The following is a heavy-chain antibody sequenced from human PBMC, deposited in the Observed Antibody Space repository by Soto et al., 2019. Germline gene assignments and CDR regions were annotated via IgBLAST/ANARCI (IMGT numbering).Heavy chain of an antibody. CDR1: GFTFSNYG. Sequence: GGSLRLSCAASGFTFSNYGMHWVRQAPGKGLEWVAVIWYDGSNKYYADSVKGRFTISRDNSKNTLYLQMNSLRAEDTALYYCARGNYYGSGSSDYWGQGTLVTVSS. V-gene: IGHV3-33*01. D-gene: IGHD3-10*01. J-gene: IGHJ4*02. CDR2: IWYDGSNK. CDR3: ARGNYYGSGSSDY.